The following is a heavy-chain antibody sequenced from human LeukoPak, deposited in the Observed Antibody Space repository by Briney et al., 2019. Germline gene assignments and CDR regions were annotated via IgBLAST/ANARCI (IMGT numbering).Heavy chain of an antibody. V-gene: IGHV1-69*02. CDR1: GGTLSSYT. Sequence: SVKVSCKASGGTLSSYTVNWVRHAPGQGLEWMGRIIPIVNIPNYAQKLQGRVTITADKSTNTAYMELSSLRSEDTAVYYCARYMAGMTMAPDWGQGTLVTVSS. CDR2: IIPIVNIP. J-gene: IGHJ4*02. CDR3: ARYMAGMTMAPD. D-gene: IGHD6-19*01.